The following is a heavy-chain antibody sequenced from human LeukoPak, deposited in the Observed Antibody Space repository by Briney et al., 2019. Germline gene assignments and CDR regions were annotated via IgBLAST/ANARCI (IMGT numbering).Heavy chain of an antibody. V-gene: IGHV3-23*01. CDR3: AKHIRGYSYGWYFDL. CDR1: GFTFSNYG. J-gene: IGHJ2*01. CDR2: ISGSGGST. Sequence: PGGSLRLSCAASGFTFSNYGMSWVRQAPGKGLEWVSAISGSGGSTYYADSVKGRFTISRDNSKNTLYLQMNSLRAEDTAVYYCAKHIRGYSYGWYFDLWGRGTLVTVSS. D-gene: IGHD5-18*01.